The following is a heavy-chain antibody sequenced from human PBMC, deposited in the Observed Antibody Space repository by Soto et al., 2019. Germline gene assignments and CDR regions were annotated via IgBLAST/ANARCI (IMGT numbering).Heavy chain of an antibody. CDR1: GDTFNSYG. Sequence: QVQLVQSGPELKKPGSSVKVSCKAPGDTFNSYGISWVRQAPGQGLEWMGGIVPMFGTTNLGLKFEDRVTITADELTTTVYMEIRGLTSEDTAVYYCARDLADVHLWDAFDVWGHGTRVTVSS. CDR3: ARDLADVHLWDAFDV. J-gene: IGHJ3*01. CDR2: IVPMFGTT. V-gene: IGHV1-69*01. D-gene: IGHD6-13*01.